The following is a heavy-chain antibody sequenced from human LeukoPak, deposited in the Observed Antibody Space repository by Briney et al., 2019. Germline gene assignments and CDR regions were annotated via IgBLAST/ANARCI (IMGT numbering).Heavy chain of an antibody. CDR1: GGSISSNSYY. J-gene: IGHJ5*02. CDR2: IYYSGST. Sequence: PSETLSLTCTVSGGSISSNSYYWGWIRQPPGKGLEWIGSIYYSGSTYYNPSLKSRVTMSVDTSKNQFSLKLSSVTAADTAVYYCARGYSSGWYGGTSNNWFDPWGQGTLVTVSS. D-gene: IGHD6-19*01. V-gene: IGHV4-39*01. CDR3: ARGYSSGWYGGTSNNWFDP.